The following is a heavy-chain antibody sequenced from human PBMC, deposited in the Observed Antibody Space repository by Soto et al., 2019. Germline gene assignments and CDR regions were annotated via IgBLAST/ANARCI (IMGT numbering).Heavy chain of an antibody. CDR2: INAGNGDT. CDR3: ATSDWAW. CDR1: GYIFSDYG. J-gene: IGHJ4*02. V-gene: IGHV1-3*05. D-gene: IGHD3-9*01. Sequence: QVQVVQSGAEEKRPEASVKASCKTSGYIFSDYGNHWVRQAPGHGLEWMGYINAGNGDTRYSPKFKGRLTITRDTSASTAYMDLTSLESKDTAVYYCATSDWAWWGQGTLVTVSP.